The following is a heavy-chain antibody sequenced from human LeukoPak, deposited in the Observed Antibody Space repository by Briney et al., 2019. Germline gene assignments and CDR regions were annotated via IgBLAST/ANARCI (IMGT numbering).Heavy chain of an antibody. Sequence: GGSLRLSCAASGFTFSNAWMSWVRQAPGKGRKGVGRIKRKTDGGTTDYAAPVKGRFTISRDDSKNTLYLQMNSLKTEDTAVYYCTTVVRAHYYDSNGYPGNWGQGTLVTVSS. J-gene: IGHJ4*02. CDR1: GFTFSNAW. CDR2: IKRKTDGGTT. D-gene: IGHD3-22*01. CDR3: TTVVRAHYYDSNGYPGN. V-gene: IGHV3-15*01.